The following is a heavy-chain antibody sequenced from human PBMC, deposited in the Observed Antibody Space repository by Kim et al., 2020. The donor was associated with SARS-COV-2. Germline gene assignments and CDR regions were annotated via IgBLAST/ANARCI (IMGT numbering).Heavy chain of an antibody. V-gene: IGHV4-59*08. Sequence: SETLSLTCTVSGGSISSYYWSWIRQPPGKGLEWIGYIYYSGSTNYNPSLKSRVTISVDTSKNQFSLKLSSVTAADTAVYYCARTSAGDYPFDYWGQGTLVTVSS. CDR3: ARTSAGDYPFDY. D-gene: IGHD4-17*01. J-gene: IGHJ4*02. CDR1: GGSISSYY. CDR2: IYYSGST.